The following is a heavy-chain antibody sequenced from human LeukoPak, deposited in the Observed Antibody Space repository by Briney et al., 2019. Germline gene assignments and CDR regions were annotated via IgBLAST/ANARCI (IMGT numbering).Heavy chain of an antibody. V-gene: IGHV1-8*01. Sequence: GASVKVSCKASGYTFTSYDINWVRQATGQGLEWMGWMNPNSGNTGYAQKLQGRVTMTRNTSISTAYMELSSLRSEDTAVYYCARVAPPDDYGDYVYYFDYWGQGTLVTVSS. J-gene: IGHJ4*02. CDR1: GYTFTSYD. CDR3: ARVAPPDDYGDYVYYFDY. CDR2: MNPNSGNT. D-gene: IGHD4-17*01.